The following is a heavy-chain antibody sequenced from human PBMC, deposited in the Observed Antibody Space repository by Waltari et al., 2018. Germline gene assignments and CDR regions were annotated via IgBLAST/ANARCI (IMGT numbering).Heavy chain of an antibody. J-gene: IGHJ4*02. V-gene: IGHV3-73*01. CDR2: IRSRVKGDAT. Sequence: EVQLVESGGALVQPGGSLKLSCAASGLIISDYAIHWVRQASGKGPEWVGRIRSRVKGDATAYGESVQGRFTISRDDSKNTVYLEMNSLKTDDTVVYYCIRPFEMGIDWGQGTLVTVSS. CDR1: GLIISDYA. D-gene: IGHD7-27*01. CDR3: IRPFEMGID.